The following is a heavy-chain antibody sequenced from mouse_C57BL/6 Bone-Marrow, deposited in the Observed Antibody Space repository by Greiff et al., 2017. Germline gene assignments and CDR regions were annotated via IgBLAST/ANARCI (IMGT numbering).Heavy chain of an antibody. D-gene: IGHD4-1*02. CDR2: SRNKANDYTT. V-gene: IGHV7-1*01. CDR1: GFTFSDFY. J-gene: IGHJ1*03. CDR3: ARDAPTGTGYWYFDV. Sequence: EVKLVESGGGLVQSGRSLRLSCATSGFTFSDFYMEWVRQAPGKGLEWIAASRNKANDYTTEYSASVKGRFIVSRDTSQSILYLQMNALRAEDTAMYYCARDAPTGTGYWYFDVWGTGTTVTVSS.